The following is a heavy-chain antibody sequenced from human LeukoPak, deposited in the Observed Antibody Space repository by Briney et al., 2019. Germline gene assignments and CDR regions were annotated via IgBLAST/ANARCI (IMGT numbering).Heavy chain of an antibody. CDR3: ARRPYYYDSSGYYYGWFDP. Sequence: SETLSLTCTVSGGSISIYYWSWIRQPPGKGLEWIGYIYYSGSTNYNPSLKSRVTISVDTSKNQFSLKLSSVTAADTAVYYCARRPYYYDSSGYYYGWFDPWGQGTLVTVSS. J-gene: IGHJ5*02. V-gene: IGHV4-59*01. CDR1: GGSISIYY. CDR2: IYYSGST. D-gene: IGHD3-22*01.